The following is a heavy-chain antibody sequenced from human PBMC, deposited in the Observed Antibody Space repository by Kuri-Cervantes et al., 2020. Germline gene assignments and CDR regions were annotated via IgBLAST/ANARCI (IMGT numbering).Heavy chain of an antibody. CDR2: INPSGGST. Sequence: GESLKISCAASGFTFSSYWMHWVRQAPGQGLEWMGIINPSGGSTSYAQKFQGRVTMTRDTSTSTVYMELSSLRSEDTAVYYCASPDYWGQGTLVTVSS. J-gene: IGHJ4*02. V-gene: IGHV1-46*01. CDR1: GFTFSSYW. CDR3: ASPDY.